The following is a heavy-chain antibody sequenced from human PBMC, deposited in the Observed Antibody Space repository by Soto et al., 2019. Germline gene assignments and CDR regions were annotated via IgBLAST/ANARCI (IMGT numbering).Heavy chain of an antibody. V-gene: IGHV4-38-2*02. CDR3: ARDGQVTDY. D-gene: IGHD4-4*01. CDR2: IYHSGST. Sequence: SETLSLTCAVSGYSISSAHYWGWIRQPPGKGLEWIGNIYHSGSTYYNPSLKSRITISLDTSNNQFSLKLSSVTAADTAVYYCARDGQVTDYWGQGTLVTVSS. J-gene: IGHJ4*02. CDR1: GYSISSAHY.